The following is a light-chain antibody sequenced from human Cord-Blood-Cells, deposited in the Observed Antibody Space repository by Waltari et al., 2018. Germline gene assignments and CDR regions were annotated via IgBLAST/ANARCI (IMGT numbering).Light chain of an antibody. CDR2: GAS. CDR1: QSVSSN. CDR3: QQYNNWPPYT. J-gene: IGKJ2*01. Sequence: EIVMTQSPATLSVSPGERATLSCRASQSVSSNLALYQQKPGQAPRLLIYGASTGATGIPARFSGSGSGTEFTLTISSLQSEDFAVYYCQQYNNWPPYTFGQGTKLEIK. V-gene: IGKV3-15*01.